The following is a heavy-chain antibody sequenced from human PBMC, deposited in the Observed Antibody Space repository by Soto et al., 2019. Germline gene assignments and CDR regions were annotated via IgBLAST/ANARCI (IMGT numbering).Heavy chain of an antibody. CDR2: IRSFDYRT. CDR1: GFAFSQYG. V-gene: IGHV3-23*01. D-gene: IGHD6-19*01. CDR3: AKGVEGGGYEAFDY. Sequence: AGSLRLSCPDSGFAFSQYGMSWVRQPPGKGLEWVSSIRSFDYRTNYADSVKGRFTISRDNSKSTLSLQMNSLRAEDTAVYCGAKGVEGGGYEAFDYWGRGTLVTVSS. J-gene: IGHJ4*02.